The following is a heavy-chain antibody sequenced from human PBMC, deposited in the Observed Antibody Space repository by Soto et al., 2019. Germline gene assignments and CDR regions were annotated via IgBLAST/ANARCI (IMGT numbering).Heavy chain of an antibody. CDR1: GASFTSYY. Sequence: QVQLQESGPGLVRPSETLSLTCTVSGASFTSYYWSWIRQPPGKGLEWIGYIYYGETTNYNPFLKSRVTISRDTSKNQVFLKLTSVTAADTAVYYCARRRTERHNWFDPWGQGTLVTVSS. D-gene: IGHD1-1*01. V-gene: IGHV4-59*01. CDR2: IYYGETT. J-gene: IGHJ5*02. CDR3: ARRRTERHNWFDP.